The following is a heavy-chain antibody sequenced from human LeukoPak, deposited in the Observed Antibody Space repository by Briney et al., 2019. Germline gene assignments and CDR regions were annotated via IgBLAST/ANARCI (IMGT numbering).Heavy chain of an antibody. Sequence: SVKVSCKASGYTFTSYAISWVRQAPGQGLEWMGGIIPIFDTANYAQKFQGRVTITADESTSTAYMELSSLRSEDTAVYYCARDPGDIAPNWFDPWGQGTLVTVSS. V-gene: IGHV1-69*13. CDR3: ARDPGDIAPNWFDP. D-gene: IGHD5-12*01. CDR1: GYTFTSYA. CDR2: IIPIFDTA. J-gene: IGHJ5*02.